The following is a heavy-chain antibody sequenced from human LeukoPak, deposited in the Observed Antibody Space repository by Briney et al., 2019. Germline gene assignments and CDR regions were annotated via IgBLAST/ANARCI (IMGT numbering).Heavy chain of an antibody. CDR1: GGTFSSYA. CDR3: ASKGGQEYSSSPDMDV. D-gene: IGHD6-6*01. J-gene: IGHJ6*03. V-gene: IGHV1-69*06. CDR2: IIPIFGTA. Sequence: GASVKVSCKASGGTFSSYAISWVRQASGQGLEWMGGIIPIFGTANYAQKFQGRVTITADKSTSTAYMKLSSLRSEDTAVYYCASKGGQEYSSSPDMDVWGKGTTVTVSS.